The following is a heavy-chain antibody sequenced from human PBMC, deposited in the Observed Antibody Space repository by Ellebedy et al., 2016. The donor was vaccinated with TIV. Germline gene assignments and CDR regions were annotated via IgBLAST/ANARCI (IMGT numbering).Heavy chain of an antibody. CDR1: GFTFSGSA. Sequence: GESLKISXAASGFTFSGSAMHWVRQASGKGLEWVGRIRSKANSYATAYAASVKGRFTISRDDSKNTAYLQMNSLKTEDTAVYYCTGPRPYGYPYGMDVWGQGTTVTVSS. CDR2: IRSKANSYAT. J-gene: IGHJ6*02. CDR3: TGPRPYGYPYGMDV. V-gene: IGHV3-73*01. D-gene: IGHD5-18*01.